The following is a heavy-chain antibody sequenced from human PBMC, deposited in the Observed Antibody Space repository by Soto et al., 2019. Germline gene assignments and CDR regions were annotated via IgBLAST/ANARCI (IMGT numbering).Heavy chain of an antibody. CDR2: IYYLGST. CDR3: ARDGYDGSGSPYPAY. V-gene: IGHV4-59*01. J-gene: IGHJ4*02. Sequence: PSETLSLTCSVSGGSMSEYFWNWIRQSPGKGLEWIGYIYYLGSTDYNPSLKSRVTISVDTSKRQFSLRLTSVTAADTAVYYCARDGYDGSGSPYPAYWGPGTQVTVS. D-gene: IGHD3-10*01. CDR1: GGSMSEYF.